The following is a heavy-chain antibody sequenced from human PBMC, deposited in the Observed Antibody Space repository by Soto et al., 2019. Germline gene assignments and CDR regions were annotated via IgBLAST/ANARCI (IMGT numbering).Heavy chain of an antibody. Sequence: GASVKVSCKASGYTFTIYGISWVRQAPGQGLEWMGWISAYNGNTNYAQKLQGRVTMTTDTSTSTAYMELRSLRSDDTAVYYCAREYYDSSGFSPAPSFDYWGQGTLVTVSS. V-gene: IGHV1-18*01. J-gene: IGHJ4*02. CDR2: ISAYNGNT. CDR3: AREYYDSSGFSPAPSFDY. D-gene: IGHD3-22*01. CDR1: GYTFTIYG.